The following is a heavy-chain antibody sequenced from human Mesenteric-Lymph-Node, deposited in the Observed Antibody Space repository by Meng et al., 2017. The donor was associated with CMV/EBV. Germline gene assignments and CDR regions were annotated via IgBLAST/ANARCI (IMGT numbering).Heavy chain of an antibody. CDR2: INSDGSST. CDR1: GFTFSSYW. D-gene: IGHD3-22*01. J-gene: IGHJ4*02. CDR3: TRSTYYYDSSGYQYYFDY. V-gene: IGHV3-74*01. Sequence: LTGAASGFTFSSYWMYWVRQASGKGLVWVSRINSDGSSTSYADSVKGRFTISRDNAKSSLYLQMNSLSAEDTAVYYCTRSTYYYDSSGYQYYFDYWGQGTLVTVSS.